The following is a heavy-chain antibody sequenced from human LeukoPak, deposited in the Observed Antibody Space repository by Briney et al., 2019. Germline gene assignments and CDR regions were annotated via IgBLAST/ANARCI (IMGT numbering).Heavy chain of an antibody. J-gene: IGHJ4*02. Sequence: GGSLRLSCAASGFTLSSYSMNWVRQAPGKGLEWVSSISSSSSYIYYADSVKGRFTISRDNAKNSLYLQMNSLRAEDTAVYYCARGQTSSITFFDYWGQGTLVTVSS. CDR3: ARGQTSSITFFDY. D-gene: IGHD3-16*01. CDR1: GFTLSSYS. V-gene: IGHV3-21*01. CDR2: ISSSSSYI.